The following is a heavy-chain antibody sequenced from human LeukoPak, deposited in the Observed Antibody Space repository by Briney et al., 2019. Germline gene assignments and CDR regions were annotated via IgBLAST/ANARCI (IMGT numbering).Heavy chain of an antibody. D-gene: IGHD5-24*01. CDR1: GGSFSGYY. J-gene: IGHJ4*02. CDR2: INHSGST. V-gene: IGHV4-34*01. Sequence: PSETLSLTCAAYGGSFSGYYWSWIRQPPGKGLEWIGEINHSGSTSYNPSLKSRVTISVDTSKNQFSLKLSSVTAADTAVYYCATRWLQLRYFDYWGQGTLVTVSS. CDR3: ATRWLQLRYFDY.